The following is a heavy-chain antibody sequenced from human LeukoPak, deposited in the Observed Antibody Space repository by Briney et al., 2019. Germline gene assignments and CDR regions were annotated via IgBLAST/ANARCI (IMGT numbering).Heavy chain of an antibody. Sequence: SETLSLICSVSGGSIRGYYWSWIRQPAGKGLEWIGNMYSSGCTDYNPSLKRRVTISVDMYKHQHSLKLSSVTAADTALYYCARERATTRSYFEYWGQETLVTVSS. J-gene: IGHJ4*02. D-gene: IGHD5-24*01. CDR2: MYSSGCT. CDR3: ARERATTRSYFEY. V-gene: IGHV4-59*13. CDR1: GGSIRGYY.